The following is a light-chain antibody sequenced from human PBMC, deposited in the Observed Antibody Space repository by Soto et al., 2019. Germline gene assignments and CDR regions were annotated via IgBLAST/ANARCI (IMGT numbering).Light chain of an antibody. CDR2: DDN. V-gene: IGLV1-51*01. J-gene: IGLJ3*02. CDR3: ATWHSSLSAVV. CDR1: SSNIGNNY. Sequence: QSVLTQPPSVSAAPGQKVTISCSGSSSNIGNNYVSWYQHLPGIAPKLLIYDDNKRPSGIPARFSGSRSGTSATLGITGLQTGDEADYYCATWHSSLSAVVFGGGTKLTVL.